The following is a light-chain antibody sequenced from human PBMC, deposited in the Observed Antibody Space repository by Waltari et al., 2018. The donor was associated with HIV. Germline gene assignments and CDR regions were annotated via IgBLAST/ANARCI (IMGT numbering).Light chain of an antibody. CDR2: RVS. CDR1: QSLVHENGNTY. Sequence: DIVLTQTPLSAAFIVVQSASITFRSRQSLVHENGNTYLSWFYQKPGEPPRLLIYRVSLRLPGVPDRFSGGGAGTQFTLKITSVEADDVGMYYCMQVRSYPRTFGQGTKVEI. CDR3: MQVRSYPRT. J-gene: IGKJ1*01. V-gene: IGKV2-24*01.